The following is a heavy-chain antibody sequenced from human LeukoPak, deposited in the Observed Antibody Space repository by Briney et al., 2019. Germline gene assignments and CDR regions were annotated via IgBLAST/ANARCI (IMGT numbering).Heavy chain of an antibody. D-gene: IGHD3-10*01. V-gene: IGHV5-51*01. CDR1: GYSSTSYW. Sequence: GPSLKSSSKGSGYSSTSYWFAWVRQMPGKGLEGMGIIFPGDSDTRYSPSFQGQVTISADKSISTAYLQWSSLQASDTAMYYCARHRGEYYYYMDVWGKGTTVTVSS. J-gene: IGHJ6*03. CDR2: IFPGDSDT. CDR3: ARHRGEYYYYMDV.